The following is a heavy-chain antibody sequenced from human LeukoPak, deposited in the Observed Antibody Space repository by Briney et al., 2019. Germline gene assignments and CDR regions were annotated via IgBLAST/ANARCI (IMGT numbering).Heavy chain of an antibody. CDR1: GGSISSYY. CDR2: IYYSGST. V-gene: IGHV4-59*01. D-gene: IGHD6-6*01. CDR3: GARRAFGI. Sequence: SETLSLTCTVSGGSISSYYWSWIRQPPGKGLEWIGYIYYSGSTNYNPSLKSRVTISVDTSKNQFSLKLSSVTAADTAVYYCGARRAFGIWGQGTMVTVSS. J-gene: IGHJ3*02.